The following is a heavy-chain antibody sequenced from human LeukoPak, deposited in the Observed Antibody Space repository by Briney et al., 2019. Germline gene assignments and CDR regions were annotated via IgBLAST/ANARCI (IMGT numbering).Heavy chain of an antibody. Sequence: ASVRVSSTASGYTFTSYYMHWVRRAPGQGREWMGIINPSGGSTSYAKRFQGRVTMTRDTSTSTVYMELSSLRSEDTAVYYCAREENCIGGSGYSEWTYAFDIWGQETMVSVSS. D-gene: IGHD2-15*01. CDR1: GYTFTSYY. CDR3: AREENCIGGSGYSEWTYAFDI. J-gene: IGHJ3*02. V-gene: IGHV1-46*01. CDR2: INPSGGST.